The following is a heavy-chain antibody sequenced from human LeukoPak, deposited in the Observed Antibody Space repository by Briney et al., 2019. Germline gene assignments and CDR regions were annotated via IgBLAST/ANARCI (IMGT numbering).Heavy chain of an antibody. CDR2: IYYSGST. D-gene: IGHD2/OR15-2a*01. CDR1: GGSISSSSYY. Sequence: SETLSLICTVSGGSISSSSYYWGWIRQPPGKGLEWIGSIYYSGSTYYNPSLKSRVTISVDTSKNQFSLKLSSVTAADTAVYYCARSRVILYYYYMDVWGKGTTVTVSS. V-gene: IGHV4-39*01. J-gene: IGHJ6*03. CDR3: ARSRVILYYYYMDV.